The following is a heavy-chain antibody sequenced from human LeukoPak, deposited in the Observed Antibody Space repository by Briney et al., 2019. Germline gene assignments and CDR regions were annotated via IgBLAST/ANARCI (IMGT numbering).Heavy chain of an antibody. J-gene: IGHJ4*02. Sequence: GGSLRLSCAASGFTFSSYWMHWVRQAPGKGLVWVSRINSDGSSTSYADSVKGRFTISRDNAKNTLYLQMNSLRAEDTAVYYCARGGYSSGWYADYWGQGTLVTVSS. D-gene: IGHD6-19*01. CDR2: INSDGSST. CDR3: ARGGYSSGWYADY. CDR1: GFTFSSYW. V-gene: IGHV3-74*01.